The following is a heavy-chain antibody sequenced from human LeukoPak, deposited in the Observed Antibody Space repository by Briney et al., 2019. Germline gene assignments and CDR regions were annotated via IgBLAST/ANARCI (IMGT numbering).Heavy chain of an antibody. V-gene: IGHV5-51*01. Sequence: GESLKISCKGSGYSFTSYWIGWVRQMPGKGLEWMGIIYPGDSDTRYSPSFQGQVTISADKSISTAYLQWSSLKASDTAMYYCARGGAITRHDYGDYPDYWGQGTLVTVSS. CDR1: GYSFTSYW. D-gene: IGHD4-17*01. CDR2: IYPGDSDT. CDR3: ARGGAITRHDYGDYPDY. J-gene: IGHJ4*02.